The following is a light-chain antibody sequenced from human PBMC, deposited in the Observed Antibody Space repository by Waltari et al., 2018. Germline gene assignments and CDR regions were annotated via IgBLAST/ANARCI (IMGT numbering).Light chain of an antibody. Sequence: DIVMTQSPLSLPVTLGEPASISCRSSQSLLHRNGHNYLDWYLQKPGQSPQLLIYVRSRRASGVPDRFSGSGSGTDFTLRISSVEAEDVGVYYCMQGLQTPYTFGQGTKLEI. CDR1: QSLLHRNGHNY. V-gene: IGKV2-28*01. CDR3: MQGLQTPYT. CDR2: VRS. J-gene: IGKJ2*01.